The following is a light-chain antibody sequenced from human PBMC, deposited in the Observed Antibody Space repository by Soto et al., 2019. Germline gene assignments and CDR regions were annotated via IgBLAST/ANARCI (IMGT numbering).Light chain of an antibody. CDR3: QQSSDNWT. CDR2: KAS. CDR1: QSISNW. Sequence: DIQMTQSPSTLSASVGDRVTITCRASQSISNWSAWYQQKPGTAPNLLIYKASTLQSGVPSRFSGSGSGTEFTLTISSLQPDDSATYYCQQSSDNWTFGQGTKVDIK. V-gene: IGKV1-5*03. J-gene: IGKJ1*01.